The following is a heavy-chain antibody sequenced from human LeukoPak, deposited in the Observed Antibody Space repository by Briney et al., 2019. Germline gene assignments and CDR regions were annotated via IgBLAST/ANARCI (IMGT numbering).Heavy chain of an antibody. J-gene: IGHJ5*02. CDR3: ARTAVVVAAYNWFDP. Sequence: ASVKVSCKASGYTFTSYGISWVRQAPGQGLEWMGWISAYNGNTNYAQKLQGRVTMTTDTSTSTAYMELRSLRSDDTAVYYCARTAVVVAAYNWFDPWGQGTLVTVSS. V-gene: IGHV1-18*01. CDR1: GYTFTSYG. CDR2: ISAYNGNT. D-gene: IGHD2-15*01.